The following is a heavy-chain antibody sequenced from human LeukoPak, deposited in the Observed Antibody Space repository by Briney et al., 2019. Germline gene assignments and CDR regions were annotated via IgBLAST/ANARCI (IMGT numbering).Heavy chain of an antibody. CDR2: MNPNSGNT. D-gene: IGHD2-8*02. J-gene: IGHJ4*02. V-gene: IGHV1-8*01. CDR3: AIQGYCTRGVCPYYFDY. Sequence: ASVKVSCKASGYTFTSYDINWVRQATGQGLEWMGWMNPNSGNTGYAQKFQGRVTMTRNTSISTAYMELSSLRSEDTAVYYCAIQGYCTRGVCPYYFDYWGQGTLVTVSS. CDR1: GYTFTSYD.